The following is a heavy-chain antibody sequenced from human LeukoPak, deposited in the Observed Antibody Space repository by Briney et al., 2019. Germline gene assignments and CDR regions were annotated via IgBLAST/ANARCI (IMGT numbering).Heavy chain of an antibody. V-gene: IGHV4-4*02. CDR1: GFTFSSYSM. J-gene: IGHJ4*02. Sequence: GSLRLSCAASGFTFSSYSMNWVRQPPGKGLEWIGEIYHSGNTNYNPSLKSRVTISLDKSKNQFSLKLRSVTAADTAVYYCAREEMPGKFDYWGQGTLVTVSS. CDR3: AREEMPGKFDY. CDR2: IYHSGNT. D-gene: IGHD1-26*01.